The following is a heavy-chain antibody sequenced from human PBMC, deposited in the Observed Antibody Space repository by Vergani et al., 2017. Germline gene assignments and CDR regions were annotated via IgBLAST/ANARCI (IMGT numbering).Heavy chain of an antibody. CDR2: IRSKAYGGTT. D-gene: IGHD2-2*01. CDR1: GFTFGDYA. J-gene: IGHJ4*02. CDR3: TRYPVDY. V-gene: IGHV3-49*03. Sequence: EVQLVESGGGLVQPGRSLRLSCTASGFTFGDYAMSWFRQAPGKGLEWVVFIRSKAYGGTTEYAASVKGRFTISRDDSKSIAYLQMNSLKTEDTAVYYCTRYPVDYWGQGTLVTVSS.